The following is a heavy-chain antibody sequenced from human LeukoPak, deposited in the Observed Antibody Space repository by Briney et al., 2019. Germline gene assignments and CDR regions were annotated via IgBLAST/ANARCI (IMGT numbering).Heavy chain of an antibody. J-gene: IGHJ4*02. D-gene: IGHD3-22*01. Sequence: GGSLRLSCAASGFTFSDYAMSWVRQAPGRGLEWVSGISGSGGSTYYAVSVSGRFTISRDNSGNTLYLQMNSLRAEDTALYYCARDYRYYYDTSQVYWGQGTLVTVSS. V-gene: IGHV3-23*01. CDR3: ARDYRYYYDTSQVY. CDR2: ISGSGGST. CDR1: GFTFSDYA.